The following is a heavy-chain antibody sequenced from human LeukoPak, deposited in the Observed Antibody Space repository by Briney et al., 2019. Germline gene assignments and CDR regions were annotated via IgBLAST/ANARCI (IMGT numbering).Heavy chain of an antibody. Sequence: VASVKVSCKASGGSFSSYAISWVRQAPGQGLEWMGGIIPIFGTANYAQKFQGRVTITADESTSTAYMELSSLRSEDTAVYYCARDSNYYGSGSYLDPLDYWGQGTLVTVSS. D-gene: IGHD3-10*01. CDR1: GGSFSSYA. J-gene: IGHJ4*02. V-gene: IGHV1-69*01. CDR2: IIPIFGTA. CDR3: ARDSNYYGSGSYLDPLDY.